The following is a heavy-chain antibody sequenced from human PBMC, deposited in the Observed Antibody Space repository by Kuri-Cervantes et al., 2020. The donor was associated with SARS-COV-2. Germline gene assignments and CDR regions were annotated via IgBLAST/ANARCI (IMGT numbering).Heavy chain of an antibody. CDR3: AKDGWLLAPYYYYYMDV. V-gene: IGHV3-23*01. CDR1: GFTFSSYA. D-gene: IGHD3-22*01. J-gene: IGHJ6*03. Sequence: GGSLRLSCAASGFTFSSYAMSWVRQAPGKGLEWVSGISGNGGATHYADSVKGRFTLSRDNSKNTLYLQMNSLRAEDTAVYFCAKDGWLLAPYYYYYMDVWSKGTTVTVSS. CDR2: ISGNGGAT.